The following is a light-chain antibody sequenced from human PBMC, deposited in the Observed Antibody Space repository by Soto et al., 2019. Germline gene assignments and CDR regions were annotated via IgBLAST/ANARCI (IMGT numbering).Light chain of an antibody. CDR3: SSYTSSSTVV. CDR1: SSDVGGYNF. V-gene: IGLV2-14*01. Sequence: QSALTQPASVSGSPGQSITISCTGTSSDVGGYNFVSWYQQHPGKAPKLMIYDVSNRPSVVSNRFSGSKSGNTASLTISGLQAEDEADYDCSSYTSSSTVVFGGGTKLTVL. CDR2: DVS. J-gene: IGLJ2*01.